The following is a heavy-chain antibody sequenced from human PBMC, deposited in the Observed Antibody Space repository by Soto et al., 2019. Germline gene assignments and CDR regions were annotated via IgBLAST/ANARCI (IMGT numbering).Heavy chain of an antibody. J-gene: IGHJ5*02. CDR2: IYHSGST. CDR1: GYSISSGYY. CDR3: ARGSSGYTSWLDP. Sequence: PSETLSLTCAVSGYSISSGYYWGWIRQPPGKGLEWIGSIYHSGSTYYNPSLKSRVTISVDTSKNQFSLKPSSVTAADTAVYYCARGSSGYTSWLDPWGQGTLVTVS. V-gene: IGHV4-38-2*01. D-gene: IGHD3-22*01.